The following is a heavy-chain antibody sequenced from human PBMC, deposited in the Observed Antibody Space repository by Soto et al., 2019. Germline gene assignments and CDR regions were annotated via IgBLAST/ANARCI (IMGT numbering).Heavy chain of an antibody. D-gene: IGHD3-22*01. J-gene: IGHJ6*02. CDR1: GGSISSSSYY. Sequence: SETLSLTCTVSGGSISSSSYYWGWIRQPPGKGLEWIGSIYYSGSTYYNPSLKSRVTISVDTSKNQFSLKLSSVTAADTAVYYCASEDFGWLLRDYYYGMDVWGQGTTVTVSS. CDR3: ASEDFGWLLRDYYYGMDV. CDR2: IYYSGST. V-gene: IGHV4-39*01.